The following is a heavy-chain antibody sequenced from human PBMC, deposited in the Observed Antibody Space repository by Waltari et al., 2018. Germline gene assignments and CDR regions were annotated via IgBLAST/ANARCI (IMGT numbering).Heavy chain of an antibody. CDR1: GGSFSGYY. D-gene: IGHD6-6*01. CDR2: INHSGST. J-gene: IGHJ6*02. CDR3: ARFTNSSSFYYYYGMDV. Sequence: QVQLQQWGAGLLKPSETLSLTCAVYGGSFSGYYWTWTRQPPGKGLEWIGEINHSGSTNYNPSLKSRVTISVDTSKNQFSLKLSSVTAADTAVYYCARFTNSSSFYYYYGMDVWGQGTTVTVSS. V-gene: IGHV4-34*01.